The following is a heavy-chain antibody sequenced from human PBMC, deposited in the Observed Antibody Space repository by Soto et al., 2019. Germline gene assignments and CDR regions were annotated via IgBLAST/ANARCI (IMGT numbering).Heavy chain of an antibody. CDR2: ISPSGTT. Sequence: SETLSLTCSLYSGSLSGYYWSWIRQPPGKGLEWIGEISPSGTTNYSPSLKSRVSISVDTSKNQFSLNLTSLTAADTAVYYCARAPKVSGSAQTRPDFWGQGSLVTGSS. V-gene: IGHV4-34*01. CDR3: ARAPKVSGSAQTRPDF. D-gene: IGHD6-6*01. CDR1: SGSLSGYY. J-gene: IGHJ4*02.